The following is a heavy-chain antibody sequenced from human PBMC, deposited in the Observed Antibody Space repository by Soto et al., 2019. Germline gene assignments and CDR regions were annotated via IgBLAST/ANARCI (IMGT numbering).Heavy chain of an antibody. CDR2: ISSSSSYI. CDR3: ARGLFCSGGSCYIILHYSYGMDV. V-gene: IGHV3-21*01. CDR1: GFTFSSYS. J-gene: IGHJ6*04. D-gene: IGHD2-15*01. Sequence: GGSLRLSCAASGFTFSSYSMNWVRQAPGKGLEWVSSISSSSSYIYYADSVKGRFTISRDNAKNSLYLQMNSLRAEDTAVYYCARGLFCSGGSCYIILHYSYGMDVWGKGTTVTAS.